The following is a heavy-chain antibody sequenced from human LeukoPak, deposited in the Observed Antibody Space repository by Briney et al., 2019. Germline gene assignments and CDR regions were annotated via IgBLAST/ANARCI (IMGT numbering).Heavy chain of an antibody. Sequence: SQTLSLTCTVSGGSINSGDYYWSWIRRPPGEGLEWIGHIYYSGSTYYNPSLKSRVTISIDTSKNQFSLNLSSVTAADTALYSCVRRRRQYPNYFDYWGQGTLVTVSS. D-gene: IGHD2-2*01. CDR2: IYYSGST. V-gene: IGHV4-30-4*01. CDR3: VRRRRQYPNYFDY. CDR1: GGSINSGDYY. J-gene: IGHJ4*02.